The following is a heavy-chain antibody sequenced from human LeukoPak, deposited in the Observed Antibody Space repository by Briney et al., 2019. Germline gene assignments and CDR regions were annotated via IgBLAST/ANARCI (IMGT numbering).Heavy chain of an antibody. D-gene: IGHD6-19*01. J-gene: IGHJ4*02. CDR2: ISSSSSYI. CDR1: GFTFSSYS. CDR3: AREGSGASFAYYFYY. V-gene: IGHV3-21*01. Sequence: PGGSLRLSCAASGFTFSSYSMNWVRQAPGKGLEWVSSISSSSSYIYYADSVKGRFTISRDNAKNSLYLQMNSLRAEDTAVYYWAREGSGASFAYYFYYWGQGTLVTVSS.